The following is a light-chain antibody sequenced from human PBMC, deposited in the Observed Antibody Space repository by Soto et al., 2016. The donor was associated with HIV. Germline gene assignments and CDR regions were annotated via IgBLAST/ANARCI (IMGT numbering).Light chain of an antibody. CDR2: EVS. V-gene: IGKV2-29*03. CDR1: QSLLHSDGKTY. J-gene: IGKJ2*01. Sequence: DIGMTQTPLSLSVTPGQPASISCKSSQSLLHSDGKTYLYWYVQKPGQSPQLLIYEVSSRVFGLPDRFWGSGSGTDFTLKIGRVEAEDVGVYYCMQGMDLPYTFGQGTKLQIK. CDR3: MQGMDLPYT.